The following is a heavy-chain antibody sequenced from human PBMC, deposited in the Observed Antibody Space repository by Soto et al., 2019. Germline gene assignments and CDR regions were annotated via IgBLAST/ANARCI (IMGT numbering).Heavy chain of an antibody. V-gene: IGHV5-51*01. CDR2: IYPGDSDT. J-gene: IGHJ6*02. D-gene: IGHD2-2*01. Sequence: GESLKISCKGSGNSIASTWIGWVRQMPGKGLEWMGIIYPGDSDTRYSPSFQGQVTISADKSISTAYLQWSSLKASDTAMYYCARHQRRIVVVPAAISSYYGMDVWGQGTTVTVSS. CDR3: ARHQRRIVVVPAAISSYYGMDV. CDR1: GNSIASTW.